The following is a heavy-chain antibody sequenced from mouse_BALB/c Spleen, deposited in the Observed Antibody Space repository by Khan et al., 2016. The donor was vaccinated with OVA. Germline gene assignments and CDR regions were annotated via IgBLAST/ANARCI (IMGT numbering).Heavy chain of an antibody. Sequence: VQLKQSGPGLVKPSQSLSLTCTVTGYSITSEYAWNWIRQFPGNKLEWMGYINYSGNTRFTPSLKSRTSITRATSKNQFFLQLNSVTTEDTATYYCARKDYYDYDPFPYWGQGTLVTVSA. CDR1: GYSITSEYA. V-gene: IGHV3-2*02. CDR3: ARKDYYDYDPFPY. CDR2: INYSGNT. D-gene: IGHD2-4*01. J-gene: IGHJ3*01.